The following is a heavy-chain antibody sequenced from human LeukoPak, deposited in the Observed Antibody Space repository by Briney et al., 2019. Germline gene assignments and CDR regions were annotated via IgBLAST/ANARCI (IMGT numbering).Heavy chain of an antibody. CDR2: ISYDGSNK. J-gene: IGHJ4*02. Sequence: GRSLRLSCAASGFTFSSYAMHWVRQAPGKGLEWVAVISYDGSNKYYADSVKGRFTISRDNSKNTLYLQMNSLRAEDTAVYYYAKEIGQWLVRYFDYWGQGTLVTVSS. V-gene: IGHV3-30*04. D-gene: IGHD6-19*01. CDR3: AKEIGQWLVRYFDY. CDR1: GFTFSSYA.